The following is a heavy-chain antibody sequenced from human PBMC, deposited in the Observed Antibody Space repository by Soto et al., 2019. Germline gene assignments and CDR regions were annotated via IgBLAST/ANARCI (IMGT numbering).Heavy chain of an antibody. CDR3: AKAARGKVILYYYYGMDV. D-gene: IGHD3-16*02. Sequence: GGSLRLSCAASGLTFSSYAMSWVRQAPGKGLEWVSAISGSGGSTYYADSVKGRFTISRDNSKNTLYLQMNSLRAEDTAVYYCAKAARGKVILYYYYGMDVWGQGTTVTVSS. J-gene: IGHJ6*02. V-gene: IGHV3-23*01. CDR1: GLTFSSYA. CDR2: ISGSGGST.